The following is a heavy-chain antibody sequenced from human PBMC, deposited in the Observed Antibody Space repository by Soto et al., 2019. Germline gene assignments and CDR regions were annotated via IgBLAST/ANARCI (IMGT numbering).Heavy chain of an antibody. J-gene: IGHJ3*02. CDR2: IIPIFGTA. D-gene: IGHD3-22*01. CDR1: GGTFSSYA. CDR3: ARLDSSGYYAFDI. Sequence: SVKVSCKASGGTFSSYAISWVRQAPGQGLEWMGGIIPIFGTANYAQKFQGRVTITADESTSTAYMELSSLRSEDTAVYYCARLDSSGYYAFDIWGQETMVTVSS. V-gene: IGHV1-69*13.